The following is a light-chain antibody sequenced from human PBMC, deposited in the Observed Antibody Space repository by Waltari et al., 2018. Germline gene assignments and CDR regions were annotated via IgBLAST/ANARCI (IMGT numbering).Light chain of an antibody. CDR1: NSNIGAGFN. J-gene: IGLJ2*01. V-gene: IGLV1-40*01. CDR3: QSSDITLDAAL. Sequence: QAVLTQPPSVSGAPGQRVSISCPGSNSNIGAGFNVHRYQQLPGRAPRLLIYNNNNRPSGVPDRFFGSRSGTSASLVITGLQTEDEADYYCQSSDITLDAALFGGGTKVTVL. CDR2: NNN.